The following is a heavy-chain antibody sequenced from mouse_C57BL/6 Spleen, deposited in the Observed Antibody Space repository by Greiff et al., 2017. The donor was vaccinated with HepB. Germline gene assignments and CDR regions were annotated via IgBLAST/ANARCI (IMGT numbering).Heavy chain of an antibody. Sequence: EVQLQQSGPELVKPGASVKIPCKASGYTFTDYNMDWVKQSHGKSLEWIGDINPNNGGTIYNQKFKGKATLTVDKSSSTAYMELRSLTSEDTAVYYCARRIYYGSSYVPYWYFDVWGTGTTVTVSS. CDR2: INPNNGGT. J-gene: IGHJ1*03. V-gene: IGHV1-18*01. D-gene: IGHD1-1*01. CDR3: ARRIYYGSSYVPYWYFDV. CDR1: GYTFTDYN.